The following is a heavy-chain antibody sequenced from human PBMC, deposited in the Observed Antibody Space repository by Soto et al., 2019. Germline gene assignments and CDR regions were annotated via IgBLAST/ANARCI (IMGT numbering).Heavy chain of an antibody. V-gene: IGHV4-61*08. CDR2: IYYSGST. J-gene: IGHJ3*02. Sequence: SETLSLTCAVSGGSISSGGYYWSWIRQPPGKGLEWIGYIYYSGSTNYNPSLKSRVTISVDTSKNQFSLKLSSVTAADTAVYYCARVRYSGSYQDAFDIWGQGTMVTVSS. CDR1: GGSISSGGYY. CDR3: ARVRYSGSYQDAFDI. D-gene: IGHD1-26*01.